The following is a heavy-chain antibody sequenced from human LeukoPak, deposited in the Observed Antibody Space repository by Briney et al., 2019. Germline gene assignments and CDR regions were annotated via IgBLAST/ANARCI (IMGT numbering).Heavy chain of an antibody. J-gene: IGHJ3*02. Sequence: GGSLRLSCAVSGFTFSAHYIDWVRQAPGKGLEWVGRSGNKADSYTTEYAASVKGRFTISRDDSKNSLFLQMNTLKTEDTAVYYCTRGYSGVGVYAFDIWGQGTMVTVSS. D-gene: IGHD1-26*01. CDR3: TRGYSGVGVYAFDI. CDR2: SGNKADSYTT. V-gene: IGHV3-72*01. CDR1: GFTFSAHY.